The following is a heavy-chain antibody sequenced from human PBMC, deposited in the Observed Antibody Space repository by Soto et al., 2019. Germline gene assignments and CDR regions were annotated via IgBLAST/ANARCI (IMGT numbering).Heavy chain of an antibody. Sequence: TETLSLTCTASGGSISSYYWSWIRQPPGKGLEWIGYIYYSGSTNYNPSLKSRVTISVDTSKNQFSLKLSSVTAADTAVYYCARAPPYSSGWYDYYYYYGMDVWGQGTKVTVS. CDR3: ARAPPYSSGWYDYYYYYGMDV. D-gene: IGHD6-19*01. CDR2: IYYSGST. V-gene: IGHV4-59*01. CDR1: GGSISSYY. J-gene: IGHJ6*02.